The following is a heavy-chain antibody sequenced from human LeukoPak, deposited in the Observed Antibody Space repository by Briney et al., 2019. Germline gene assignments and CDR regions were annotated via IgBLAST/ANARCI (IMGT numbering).Heavy chain of an antibody. CDR3: ARPAGDSYFDY. V-gene: IGHV4-38-2*02. CDR1: GYSISSGYY. J-gene: IGHJ4*02. Sequence: SETLSLTCTVSGYSISSGYYWGWIRQPPGKGLEWIGSIYHSGSTYYNPSLRSRVTISVDTSKNQFSLKLSSVTAADTAVYYCARPAGDSYFDYGGQGTLVTVSS. D-gene: IGHD3-10*01. CDR2: IYHSGST.